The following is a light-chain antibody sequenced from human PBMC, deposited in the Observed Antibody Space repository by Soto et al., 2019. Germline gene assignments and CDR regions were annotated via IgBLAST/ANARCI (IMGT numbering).Light chain of an antibody. CDR3: QSYDSSLSGVV. J-gene: IGLJ2*01. Sequence: QSVLTQPPSVSGAPGQRVTISCTGSSSNIGAGYDVHWYQQLPGTAPKLLIYGNSNRPSGVPDRFSGSKSGTSASLAITGLQAGDEADYYRQSYDSSLSGVVFGGGTQLTVL. V-gene: IGLV1-40*01. CDR2: GNS. CDR1: SSNIGAGYD.